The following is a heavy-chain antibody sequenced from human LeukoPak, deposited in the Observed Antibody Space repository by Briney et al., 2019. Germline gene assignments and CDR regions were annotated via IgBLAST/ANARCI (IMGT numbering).Heavy chain of an antibody. Sequence: PGGSLRLSCAASGFTFSNYAMTWVRQAPGKGPEWVSGISSGGGTTNHADSVKGRFTISRDNSKNTLYLQMNSLRAEDTAVYYCAKAITATTGYFDYWGQGSLVTVSS. V-gene: IGHV3-23*01. D-gene: IGHD6-25*01. CDR3: AKAITATTGYFDY. CDR1: GFTFSNYA. CDR2: ISSGGGTT. J-gene: IGHJ4*02.